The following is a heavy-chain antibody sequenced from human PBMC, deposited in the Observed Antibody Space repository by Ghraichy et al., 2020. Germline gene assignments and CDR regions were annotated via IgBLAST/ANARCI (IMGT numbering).Heavy chain of an antibody. D-gene: IGHD6-6*01. CDR2: ISGGGDFT. CDR1: GFTFSSYA. V-gene: IGHV3-23*01. Sequence: LSLTCAASGFTFSSYAMSWVRQAPGKGLEWVTPISGGGDFTYYADSVKGRFTISRDNSKNTLFLQMNSLRADDTGVYYCAKDGRRSDEQLSIDYWGQGTLVTVSS. J-gene: IGHJ4*02. CDR3: AKDGRRSDEQLSIDY.